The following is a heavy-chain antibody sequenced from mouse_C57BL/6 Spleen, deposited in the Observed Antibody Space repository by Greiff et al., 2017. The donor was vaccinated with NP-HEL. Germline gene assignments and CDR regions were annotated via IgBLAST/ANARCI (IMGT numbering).Heavy chain of an antibody. Sequence: VQLQQSGAELVKPGASVKLSCKASGYTFTSYWMQWVKQRPGQGLEWIGEIDPSDSYTNYNQKVKGKATLTVDTSSSTAYMPLSSLTSEDSAVYYCARFDYYYGNFDYWGQGTTLTVSS. CDR2: IDPSDSYT. D-gene: IGHD2-4*01. CDR1: GYTFTSYW. V-gene: IGHV1-50*01. CDR3: ARFDYYYGNFDY. J-gene: IGHJ2*01.